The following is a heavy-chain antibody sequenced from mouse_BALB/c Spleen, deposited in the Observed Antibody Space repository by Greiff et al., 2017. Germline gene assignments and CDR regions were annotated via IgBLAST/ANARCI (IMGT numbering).Heavy chain of an antibody. J-gene: IGHJ2*01. CDR3: ARSSSMTRYYFDY. CDR1: GYAFSSSW. V-gene: IGHV1-82*01. Sequence: QVQLQQSGPELVKPGASVKISCKASGYAFSSSWMNWVKQRPGQGLEWIGRIYPGDGDTNYNGKFKGKATLTADKSSSTAYMQLSSLTSVDSAVYFCARSSSMTRYYFDYWGQGTTLTVSS. CDR2: IYPGDGDT. D-gene: IGHD2-10*02.